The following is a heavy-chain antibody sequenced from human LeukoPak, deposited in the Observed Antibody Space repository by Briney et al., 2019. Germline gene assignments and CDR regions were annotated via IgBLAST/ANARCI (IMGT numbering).Heavy chain of an antibody. CDR1: KYTLTNYP. Sequence: ASVKVSCKASKYTLTNYPLNWVRQAPGQGLEWLGWINTNTGNPTYAQGFTGRLVFSLDTSVSTAYLQISSLRSEDTAVYYCARDNSVEDTAWWFDPWGQGTLVTVSS. D-gene: IGHD4-23*01. CDR2: INTNTGNP. CDR3: ARDNSVEDTAWWFDP. J-gene: IGHJ5*02. V-gene: IGHV7-4-1*02.